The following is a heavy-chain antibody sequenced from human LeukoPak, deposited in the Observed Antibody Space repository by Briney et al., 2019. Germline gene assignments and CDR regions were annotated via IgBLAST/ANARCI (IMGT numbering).Heavy chain of an antibody. CDR3: AKVFMGARYFQH. D-gene: IGHD1-26*01. Sequence: GSLRLSCAASGFTFSSYAMSWVRQAPGKGLEWVSYISRGGSTTYYADSVKGRFTISRDNAKNSLYLQMNSLRAEDTAVYYCAKVFMGARYFQHWGQGTLVTVSS. V-gene: IGHV3-48*04. CDR1: GFTFSSYA. CDR2: ISRGGSTT. J-gene: IGHJ1*01.